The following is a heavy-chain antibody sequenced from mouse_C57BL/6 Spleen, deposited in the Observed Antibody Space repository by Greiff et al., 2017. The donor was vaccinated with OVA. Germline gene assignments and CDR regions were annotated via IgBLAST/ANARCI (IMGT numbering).Heavy chain of an antibody. CDR3: ARVYGSSFHYAMDY. D-gene: IGHD1-1*01. CDR1: GFTFSDYG. V-gene: IGHV5-17*01. Sequence: DVKLVESGGGLVKPGGSLKLSCAASGFTFSDYGMHWVRQAPEKGLEWVAYISSGSSTIYYADTVKGRFTLSRDNDKNTLFMQMTRQRCEDTDMYYWARVYGSSFHYAMDYWGQGTSVTVSS. J-gene: IGHJ4*01. CDR2: ISSGSSTI.